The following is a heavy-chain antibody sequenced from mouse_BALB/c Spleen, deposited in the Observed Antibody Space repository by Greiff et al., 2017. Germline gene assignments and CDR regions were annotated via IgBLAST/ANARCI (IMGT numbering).Heavy chain of an antibody. D-gene: IGHD2-4*01. CDR1: GYTFTSYW. Sequence: QVQLQQPGAELVKPGASVKLSCKASGYTFTSYWMHWVKQRPGQGLEWIGEIDPSDSYTNYNQKFKGKATLTVDKSSSTAYMQLSSLTSEDSAVYYCARLITYYFDYWGQGTTLTVSS. CDR2: IDPSDSYT. J-gene: IGHJ2*01. CDR3: ARLITYYFDY. V-gene: IGHV1-69*02.